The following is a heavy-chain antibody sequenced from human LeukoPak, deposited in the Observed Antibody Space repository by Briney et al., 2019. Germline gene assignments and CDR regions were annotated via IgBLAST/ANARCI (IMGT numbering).Heavy chain of an antibody. Sequence: GGSLRLSCAASGFTFSNSWMTWVRQAAGKGLEWVAQIKEDGSDKYYVDSVTGRFTISRDNTKNSMYLQMSSLKAEDTAVYYCATWSDAWEFDSWGQGTLVSVSS. CDR1: GFTFSNSW. J-gene: IGHJ4*02. CDR3: ATWSDAWEFDS. CDR2: IKEDGSDK. D-gene: IGHD1-26*01. V-gene: IGHV3-7*05.